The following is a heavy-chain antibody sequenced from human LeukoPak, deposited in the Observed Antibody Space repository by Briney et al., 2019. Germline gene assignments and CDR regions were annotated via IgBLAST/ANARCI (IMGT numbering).Heavy chain of an antibody. J-gene: IGHJ1*01. Sequence: GGSLRLSCAASGFTFSSYAMTWVRQAPGKGLEWISAISGSGGRTYYVDSVKGRFTISRDNSKNTLDLQLSSLRPEDTAIYYCTRDQLAYSGYDTLFHYWGQGTLVTVSS. V-gene: IGHV3-23*01. CDR1: GFTFSSYA. CDR2: ISGSGGRT. D-gene: IGHD5-12*01. CDR3: TRDQLAYSGYDTLFHY.